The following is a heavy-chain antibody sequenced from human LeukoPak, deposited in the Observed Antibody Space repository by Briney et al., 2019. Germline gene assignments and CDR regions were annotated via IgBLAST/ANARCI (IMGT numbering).Heavy chain of an antibody. CDR2: MNPNSGNT. Sequence: ASVKVSCKASGYTFTSYDINWVRQATGQGLEWLGWMNPNSGNTGYAQNFQGRVTMTRNTSISTAYMELSSLRSEDTAVYYCARDSYGSKSSSFDPWGQGTLVTVSS. CDR1: GYTFTSYD. V-gene: IGHV1-8*01. CDR3: ARDSYGSKSSSFDP. D-gene: IGHD3-10*01. J-gene: IGHJ5*02.